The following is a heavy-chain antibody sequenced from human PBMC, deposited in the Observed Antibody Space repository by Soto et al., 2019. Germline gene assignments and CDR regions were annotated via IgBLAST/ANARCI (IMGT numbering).Heavy chain of an antibody. D-gene: IGHD3-10*01. J-gene: IGHJ5*02. CDR3: ATGGYHGAGRLGGWFDN. CDR1: GSSLTNYA. Sequence: QVHLVQSGAELKKPGSSVKVSCQVSGSSLTNYAINWVRQAPGPGLEWMGGINSRSGTTKSAQTFQGRVTITAGAFTNTAYWDLGGRRSDDTAVYYCATGGYHGAGRLGGWFDNWGQGTLVTVSS. CDR2: INSRSGTT. V-gene: IGHV1-69*01.